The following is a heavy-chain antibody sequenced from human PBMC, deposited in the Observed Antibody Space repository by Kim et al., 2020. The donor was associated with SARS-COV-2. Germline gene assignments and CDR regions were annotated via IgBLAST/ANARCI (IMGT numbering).Heavy chain of an antibody. CDR3: ARSPRYYYGSGSYFL. CDR2: INHSGST. V-gene: IGHV4-34*01. Sequence: SETLSLTCAVYGGSFSGYYWSWIRQPPGKGLEWIGEINHSGSTNYNPSLKSRVTISVDTSKNQLSLKLSSVTAAATAVYYCARSPRYYYGSGSYFLWGQGTLVTVSS. CDR1: GGSFSGYY. D-gene: IGHD3-10*01. J-gene: IGHJ4*02.